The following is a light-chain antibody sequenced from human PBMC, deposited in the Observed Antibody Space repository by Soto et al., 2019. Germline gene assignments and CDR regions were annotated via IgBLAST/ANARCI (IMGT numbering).Light chain of an antibody. J-gene: IGKJ5*01. Sequence: VLTQSPATLSVSPGERATLSCWASQSVNSLFAWYQQKPGQAPRLLIYGASTRATDTPARFSGSGSGTEFALTISSLQSEDFAVYYCQQYNKWPITFGQGTRLEIK. V-gene: IGKV3-15*01. CDR1: QSVNSL. CDR2: GAS. CDR3: QQYNKWPIT.